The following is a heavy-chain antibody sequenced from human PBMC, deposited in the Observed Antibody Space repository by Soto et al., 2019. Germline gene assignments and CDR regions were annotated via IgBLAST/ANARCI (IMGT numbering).Heavy chain of an antibody. CDR1: GGSISSGGYS. CDR3: ASGSGDYFVLDS. CDR2: IYHSGST. J-gene: IGHJ4*02. D-gene: IGHD1-26*01. Sequence: SETLSLTCAVSGGSISSGGYSWSWIRQPPGKGLEWIGYIYHSGSTYYNPSLKSRVAISVDTSKNQFPLWLTSVTAADTAIYFCASGSGDYFVLDSWGQGTLVTVSS. V-gene: IGHV4-30-2*02.